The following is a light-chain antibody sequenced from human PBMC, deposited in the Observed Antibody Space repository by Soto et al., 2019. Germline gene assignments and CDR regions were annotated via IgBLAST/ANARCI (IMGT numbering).Light chain of an antibody. Sequence: EIVMTQSPATLSVSPGESATLSCRASQSVGSNLAWYQQKPGQSPRLLIYGASTRAAGLPARFSGSGSGTEFTLTISSLQSEDFAVYYCQQYNNWPPLTFGGGTKVQMK. CDR2: GAS. CDR3: QQYNNWPPLT. J-gene: IGKJ4*01. V-gene: IGKV3-15*01. CDR1: QSVGSN.